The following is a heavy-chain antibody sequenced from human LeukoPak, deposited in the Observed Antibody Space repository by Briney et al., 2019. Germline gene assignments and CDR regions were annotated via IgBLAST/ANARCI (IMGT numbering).Heavy chain of an antibody. CDR3: ARLYGSGSSLYFDY. CDR2: IYTSGST. CDR1: GGSISSGSYY. J-gene: IGHJ4*02. D-gene: IGHD3-10*01. V-gene: IGHV4-61*02. Sequence: PSETLSLTCTVSGGSISSGSYYWSWIRQPAGKGLEWIGRIYTSGSTNYNPSLKSRVTISVDTSKNQFSLKLSSVTAADTAVYYCARLYGSGSSLYFDYWGQGTLVTVSS.